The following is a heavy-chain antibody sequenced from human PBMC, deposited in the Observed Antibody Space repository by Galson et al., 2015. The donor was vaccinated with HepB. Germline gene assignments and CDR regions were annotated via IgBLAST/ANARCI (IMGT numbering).Heavy chain of an antibody. CDR1: GFTFSNAW. CDR2: IKSKTGGGTT. D-gene: IGHD3-10*01. V-gene: IGHV3-15*01. J-gene: IGHJ6*02. CDR3: TTGLWGGWTYPDLYGMEV. Sequence: SLRLSCAASGFTFSNAWMSWVRQAPGKGLEWVGRIKSKTGGGTTDYAAPGKGRFTISRDDSKNTLYLQRNSVKTEDTDVYYCTTGLWGGWTYPDLYGMEVWCQRTTVAVSS.